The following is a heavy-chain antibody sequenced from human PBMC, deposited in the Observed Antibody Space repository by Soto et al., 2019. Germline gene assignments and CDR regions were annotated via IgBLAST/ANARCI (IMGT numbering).Heavy chain of an antibody. D-gene: IGHD2-15*01. J-gene: IGHJ4*02. Sequence: QVQLVQSGAEVKKPGASVKVSCKASGYTFTTYYMHWVRQAPGQGLEWMGIINPSGGSTNYAQKFQGRVTMTRATSTSTVYMELSSLRSEDTAVYYCARVFCSGGGCYSIDYWGQGTLVTVSS. CDR2: INPSGGST. CDR1: GYTFTTYY. CDR3: ARVFCSGGGCYSIDY. V-gene: IGHV1-46*03.